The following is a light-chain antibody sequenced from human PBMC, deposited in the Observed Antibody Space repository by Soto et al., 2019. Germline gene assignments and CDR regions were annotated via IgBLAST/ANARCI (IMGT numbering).Light chain of an antibody. CDR1: LNVNSY. Sequence: VLTQSPATLSLSPGEIATLSCRASLNVNSYLAWYQQKPGQAPRLLIYDASNRAAGIPARFSGSGSGTDFTLTISSLEPEDFAIYYCQQRQYWPPITLGQGTRLEIK. CDR2: DAS. J-gene: IGKJ5*01. CDR3: QQRQYWPPIT. V-gene: IGKV3-11*01.